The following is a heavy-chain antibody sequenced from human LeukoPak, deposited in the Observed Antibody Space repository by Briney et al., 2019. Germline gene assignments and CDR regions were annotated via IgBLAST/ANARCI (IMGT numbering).Heavy chain of an antibody. CDR1: GFTFSSYA. CDR2: ISYDGSNK. V-gene: IGHV3-30*04. J-gene: IGHJ6*02. Sequence: GTSLRLSCAASGFTFSSYAMHWVRQAPGKGLEWVVVISYDGSNKYYADSVKGRFTISRGNSKNTLYLQMNSLRAEDTAVYYCAREGEQQLVYYGMDVWGQGTTVTVSS. CDR3: AREGEQQLVYYGMDV. D-gene: IGHD6-13*01.